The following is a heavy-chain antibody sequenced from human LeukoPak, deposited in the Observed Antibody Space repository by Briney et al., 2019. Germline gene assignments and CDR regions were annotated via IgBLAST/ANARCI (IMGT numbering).Heavy chain of an antibody. CDR1: GFSFRDYG. V-gene: IGHV3-33*06. J-gene: IGHJ6*02. CDR3: AKTSRAAAGTGYGMDV. D-gene: IGHD6-13*01. Sequence: GRSLRLSCAASGFSFRDYGMHWVRQAPGKGLEWVGVIWNDGSKKDYADFVKGRLTISRDNSKSTLYLQVNSLRAEDTALYYCAKTSRAAAGTGYGMDVWGQGTTVTVSS. CDR2: IWNDGSKK.